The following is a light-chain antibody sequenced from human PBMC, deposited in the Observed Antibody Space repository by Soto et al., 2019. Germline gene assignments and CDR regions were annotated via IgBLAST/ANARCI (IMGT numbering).Light chain of an antibody. CDR2: EVT. J-gene: IGLJ2*01. CDR3: SSYAGNKKVV. CDR1: SSDVGSYNF. Sequence: QSVLTQPPSASGSPGQSVTISCTGTSSDVGSYNFVSWYQQHPGRAPKLLIYEVTKRPSGVPDRFSASTSGNTASLTISGLQAEDADDYYCSSYAGNKKVVFGGGTKLTV. V-gene: IGLV2-8*01.